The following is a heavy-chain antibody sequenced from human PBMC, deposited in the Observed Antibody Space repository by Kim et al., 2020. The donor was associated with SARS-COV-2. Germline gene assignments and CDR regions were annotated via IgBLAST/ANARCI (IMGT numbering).Heavy chain of an antibody. Sequence: SETLSLTCTVSGGSISSGSYYWSWIRQPAGKGLEWIGRIYTSGSTNYNPSLKSRVTISVDTSKNQFSLKLSSVTAADTAVYYCARGPNPWDSGRAFDIWGQGTMVTVSS. CDR2: IYTSGST. D-gene: IGHD3-10*01. J-gene: IGHJ3*02. V-gene: IGHV4-61*02. CDR3: ARGPNPWDSGRAFDI. CDR1: GGSISSGSYY.